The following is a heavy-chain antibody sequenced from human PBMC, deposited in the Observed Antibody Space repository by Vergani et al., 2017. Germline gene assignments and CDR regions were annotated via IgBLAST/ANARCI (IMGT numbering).Heavy chain of an antibody. Sequence: QVQLPQWGAGLLKPSETLSLTCAVYGGSFSGYYWSWIRQPPGKGLEWIGEINHSGSTNYNPSLKSRVTIYLDKSKNQFSLTLSSVTAADTAVYYCVRDLGRGYCSTTLCFGMDLWGQGTTVTVS. CDR3: VRDLGRGYCSTTLCFGMDL. V-gene: IGHV4-34*01. J-gene: IGHJ6*02. D-gene: IGHD2-15*01. CDR1: GGSFSGYY. CDR2: INHSGST.